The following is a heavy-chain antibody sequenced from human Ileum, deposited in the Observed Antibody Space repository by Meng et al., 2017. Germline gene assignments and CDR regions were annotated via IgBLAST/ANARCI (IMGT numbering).Heavy chain of an antibody. Sequence: GGSLRLSCVASGFSFSNYAMSWVRQAPGKGLEWVSGMNSGGSATYYADSVKGRFTISRDNSENTFYMQMNSLRVKDTAVYYCANGYSPDYWGQGTLVTVSS. CDR1: GFSFSNYA. CDR2: MNSGGSAT. D-gene: IGHD5-12*01. V-gene: IGHV3-23*01. J-gene: IGHJ4*02. CDR3: ANGYSPDY.